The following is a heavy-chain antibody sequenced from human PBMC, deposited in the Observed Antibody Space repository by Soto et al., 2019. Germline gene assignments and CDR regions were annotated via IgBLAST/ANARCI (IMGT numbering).Heavy chain of an antibody. J-gene: IGHJ5*02. V-gene: IGHV1-69*13. Sequence: ASGKVSCKASGGTFSSYAISWVRQAPGQGLEWMGGIIPIFGTANYAQKFQGRVTITADESTSTAYMELSSLRSEDTAVYYCARGHSYYDFWSGYPFDPWGQGTLVTVSS. CDR2: IIPIFGTA. D-gene: IGHD3-3*01. CDR1: GGTFSSYA. CDR3: ARGHSYYDFWSGYPFDP.